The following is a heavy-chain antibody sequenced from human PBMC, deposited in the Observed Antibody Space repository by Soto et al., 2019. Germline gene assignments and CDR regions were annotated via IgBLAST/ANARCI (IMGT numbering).Heavy chain of an antibody. CDR1: GFTFSSYG. CDR2: ISYDGSDK. J-gene: IGHJ6*02. CDR3: AKGATYYHYDGMDG. Sequence: QVQLVESGGGVVQPGRSLRLSCAASGFTFSSYGMHWVRQAPGKGLEWVAVISYDGSDKYYADSVKGRFTISRDNSKNTVYLQMNSLRAEDTAVHYCAKGATYYHYDGMDGWGQGTPVTVSS. V-gene: IGHV3-30*18.